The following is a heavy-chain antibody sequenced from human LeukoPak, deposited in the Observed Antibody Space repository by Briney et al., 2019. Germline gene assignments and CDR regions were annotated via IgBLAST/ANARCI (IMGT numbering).Heavy chain of an antibody. V-gene: IGHV1-8*03. CDR3: ARAGRSGWLGHYYYYMDV. CDR1: GYTFSNND. D-gene: IGHD6-19*01. Sequence: ASVKVSCKASGYTFSNNDINWVRQATGQGLEWMGWMNPISGNTGFAQKFQGRVTITRITSISTAYMEMSSLRSDDTAVYYCARAGRSGWLGHYYYYMDVWGKGTTVTVSS. CDR2: MNPISGNT. J-gene: IGHJ6*03.